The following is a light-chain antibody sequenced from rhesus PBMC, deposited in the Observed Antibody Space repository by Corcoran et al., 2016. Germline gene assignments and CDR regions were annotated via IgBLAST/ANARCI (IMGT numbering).Light chain of an antibody. J-gene: IGKJ2*01. CDR3: QQYSNWPQYS. CDR2: GAS. V-gene: IGKV3-42*03. CDR1: QSVSSS. Sequence: EIVMTQSPATLSLSPGERVTLSCRASQSVSSSLAWYQQKPGQAPRLLIYGASKRAPGIPDRFSGNGAGTEVTLTISSLEPEDFAVYYCQQYSNWPQYSFGQGTKGEIK.